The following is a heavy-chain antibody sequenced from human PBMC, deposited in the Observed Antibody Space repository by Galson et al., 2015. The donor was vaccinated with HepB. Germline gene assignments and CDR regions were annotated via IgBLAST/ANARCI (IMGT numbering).Heavy chain of an antibody. CDR2: VDPEDGET. CDR1: GYTFTDYY. CDR3: ATLQWLRYIT. V-gene: IGHV1-69-2*01. D-gene: IGHD5-12*01. Sequence: VKVSCKVSGYTFTDYYMHWVQQAPGKGLEWMGLVDPEDGETIYAEKFQGRVTITADTSTDTAYMELNSLRSEDTAVYYCATLQWLRYITWGQGTLVTVSS. J-gene: IGHJ5*02.